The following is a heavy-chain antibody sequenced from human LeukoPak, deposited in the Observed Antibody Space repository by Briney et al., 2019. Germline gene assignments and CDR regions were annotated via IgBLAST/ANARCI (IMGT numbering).Heavy chain of an antibody. CDR1: GFTFSSYS. CDR3: ASNPAPRIVVVPAAMHIYYMDV. CDR2: ISSSSSYI. V-gene: IGHV3-21*01. D-gene: IGHD2-2*01. Sequence: GGSLRLSCAASGFTFSSYSMNWVRQAPGKGLEWVSSISSSSSYIYYADSVKGRFTISRDNAKNSLYLQMNSLRAEDTAVYYCASNPAPRIVVVPAAMHIYYMDVWGKGTTVTISS. J-gene: IGHJ6*03.